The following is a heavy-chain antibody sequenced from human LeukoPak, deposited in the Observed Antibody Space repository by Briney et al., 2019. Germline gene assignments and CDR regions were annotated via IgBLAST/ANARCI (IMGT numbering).Heavy chain of an antibody. CDR1: GGSISSYY. D-gene: IGHD1-26*01. CDR2: IYYSGST. J-gene: IGHJ6*02. V-gene: IGHV4-59*08. Sequence: SETLSLTCTVSGGSISSYYWSWIRQPPGKGLEWIGYIYYSGSTNYNPSLKSRVTISIDTSKNQFSLKLSSVTAADTAVYYCASLSGSYSGGYYYGMDVWGQGTTVTVSS. CDR3: ASLSGSYSGGYYYGMDV.